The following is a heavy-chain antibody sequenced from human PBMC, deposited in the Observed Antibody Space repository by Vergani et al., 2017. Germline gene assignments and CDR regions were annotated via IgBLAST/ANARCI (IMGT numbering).Heavy chain of an antibody. V-gene: IGHV3-23*01. Sequence: EVQLLESGGGLVQTGGSLRLSCAASGFTFSSYAMSWVRQAPGKGLEWVSAISGSGGSTYYADSVKGRFTISRDNSKNTLYLQMNSLRAEDTAVYYCAKGSTDSSSWYYFDYWGQGTLVTVSS. D-gene: IGHD6-13*01. J-gene: IGHJ4*02. CDR2: ISGSGGST. CDR3: AKGSTDSSSWYYFDY. CDR1: GFTFSSYA.